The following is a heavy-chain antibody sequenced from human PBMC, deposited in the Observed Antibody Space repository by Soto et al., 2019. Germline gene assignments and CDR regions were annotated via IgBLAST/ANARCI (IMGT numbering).Heavy chain of an antibody. CDR3: VRDTIYTPGWTDYRWIDP. J-gene: IGHJ5*02. Sequence: ETLSLTCTVSGGSISTYYWSWIRQPAGKGLEWIGRIYGSGNTNYSPSLRSRVTMSVDTSKNQFSLKLSSVTAADTAVYYCVRDTIYTPGWTDYRWIDPWGQGTLVTVSS. V-gene: IGHV4-4*07. CDR1: GGSISTYY. CDR2: IYGSGNT. D-gene: IGHD3-16*01.